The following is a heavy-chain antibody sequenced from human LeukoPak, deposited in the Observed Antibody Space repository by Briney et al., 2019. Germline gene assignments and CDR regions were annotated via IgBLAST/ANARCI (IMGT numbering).Heavy chain of an antibody. Sequence: PGGSLRLSCAASGFTFSSYGMHWVRQAPGKGLEWVAFIRYDGSNKYYADSVKGRFTISRDNSKNTLYLQMNSLRAEDTAVYYCAKGPEYQLLWRGGADYWGQGNLVTVSS. CDR2: IRYDGSNK. CDR1: GFTFSSYG. D-gene: IGHD2-2*01. CDR3: AKGPEYQLLWRGGADY. V-gene: IGHV3-30*02. J-gene: IGHJ4*02.